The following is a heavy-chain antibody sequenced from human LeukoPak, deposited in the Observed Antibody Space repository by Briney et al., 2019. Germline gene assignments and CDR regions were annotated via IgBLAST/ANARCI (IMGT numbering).Heavy chain of an antibody. J-gene: IGHJ4*02. CDR1: GFTLSDYW. V-gene: IGHV3-7*01. D-gene: IGHD2-8*02. Sequence: GSLRLSCAASGFTLSDYWMTWFRQAPGKGLQEVANIKLDGTEKYYVDYVKGRFTICRDDTKNTVFLQMESLRAEDTAVYYCARISVVSYYFEYWGQGTLVSVSS. CDR2: IKLDGTEK. CDR3: ARISVVSYYFEY.